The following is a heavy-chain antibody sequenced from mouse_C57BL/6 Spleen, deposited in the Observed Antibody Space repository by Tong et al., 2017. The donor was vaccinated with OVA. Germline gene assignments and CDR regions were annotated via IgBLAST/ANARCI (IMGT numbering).Heavy chain of an antibody. D-gene: IGHD2-1*01. CDR3: ARRDYGNLRGFDY. V-gene: IGHV5-17*01. Sequence: EVQLQESGGGLVKPGGSLKLSCAASGFTFSDYGMHWIRQAPEKGLEWVAYISSGSSTIYYADTVKGRFTISRDNAKNTLFLQMTSLRSEDTAMYYCARRDYGNLRGFDYWGQGTTLTVSS. CDR1: GFTFSDYG. CDR2: ISSGSSTI. J-gene: IGHJ2*01.